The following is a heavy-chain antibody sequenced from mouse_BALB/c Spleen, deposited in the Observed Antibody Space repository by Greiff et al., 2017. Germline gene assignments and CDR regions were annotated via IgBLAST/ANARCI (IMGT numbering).Heavy chain of an antibody. CDR1: GFTFSSYT. Sequence: EVKLVEFGGGLVQPGGSLKLSCAASGFTFSSYTMSWVRQTPEKRLEWVAYISNGGGSTYYPDTVKGRFTISRDNAKNTLYLQMSSLKSEDTAMYYCARHGYYAMDYWGQGTSVTVSS. CDR2: ISNGGGST. CDR3: ARHGYYAMDY. V-gene: IGHV5-12-2*01. J-gene: IGHJ4*01.